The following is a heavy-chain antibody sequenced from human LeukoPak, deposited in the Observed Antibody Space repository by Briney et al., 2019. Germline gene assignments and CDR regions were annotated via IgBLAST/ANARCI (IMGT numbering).Heavy chain of an antibody. V-gene: IGHV3-53*01. CDR2: IYSGGRT. J-gene: IGHJ4*02. CDR3: AGEGGLGYCSSTSCAFAY. D-gene: IGHD2-2*01. Sequence: GGSLRLSCAASGFTVSNNYMTWVRQAPGKGLEWVSVIYSGGRTDYADSVKGRFTISRDNLKNTLYLQMNSLSAEDTAVYYCAGEGGLGYCSSTSCAFAYWGQGTLVTVSS. CDR1: GFTVSNNY.